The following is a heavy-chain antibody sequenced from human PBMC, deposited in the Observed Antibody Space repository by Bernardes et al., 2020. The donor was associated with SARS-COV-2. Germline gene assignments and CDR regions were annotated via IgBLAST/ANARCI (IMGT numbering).Heavy chain of an antibody. J-gene: IGHJ5*02. D-gene: IGHD2-8*02. CDR1: GFSLNSRGVG. CDR3: VHRPNSLYPGASFDA. Sequence: SAPTLVKPTQTLTLTCTFSGFSLNSRGVGVGWVRQPPGKALEWLALIYWDDDERYTPSLKTRLTITKDTSKNQVLLTMTNMDPVDTATYYWVHRPNSLYPGASFDAGGQGTL. V-gene: IGHV2-5*02. CDR2: IYWDDDE.